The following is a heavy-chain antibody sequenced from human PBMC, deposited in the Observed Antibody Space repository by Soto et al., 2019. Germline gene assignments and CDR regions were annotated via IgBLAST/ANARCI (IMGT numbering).Heavy chain of an antibody. V-gene: IGHV3-23*01. CDR1: GFTFSSYA. CDR3: AKPRRYASYYYYMDV. Sequence: PGGSLRLSCAASGFTFSSYAMSWVRQAPGKGLEWVSAISGSGGSTYYADSVKGRFTISRDNSKNTLYLQMNSLRAEDTAVYYCAKPRRYASYYYYMDVWGKGTTVTVSS. D-gene: IGHD5-12*01. CDR2: ISGSGGST. J-gene: IGHJ6*03.